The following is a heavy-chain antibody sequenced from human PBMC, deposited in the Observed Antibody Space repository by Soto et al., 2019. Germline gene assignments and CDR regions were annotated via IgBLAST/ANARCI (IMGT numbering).Heavy chain of an antibody. V-gene: IGHV4-34*01. J-gene: IGHJ2*01. Sequence: QVQLQQWGAGPLRPVETLSLTCGVSGGSFSGYYWAWIRQSPGKGLEWIGEINDRGSINYYPSPKSRISISVHTSRNHYSLNLRTVTAAATAEYYCARESHDILTGPPWVWYFDLWGRGTLVTVSS. D-gene: IGHD3-9*01. CDR1: GGSFSGYY. CDR3: ARESHDILTGPPWVWYFDL. CDR2: INDRGSI.